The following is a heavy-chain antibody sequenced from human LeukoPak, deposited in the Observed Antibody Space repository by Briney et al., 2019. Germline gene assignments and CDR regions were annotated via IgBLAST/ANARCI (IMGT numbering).Heavy chain of an antibody. Sequence: SVKDSCKASGGTFSSYAISWVRQAPGQGLEWMGRIIPILGIANYAQKFQGRVTITADKSTSTAYMELSSLRSEDTAVYYCARGSGSYSPAYYYYGMDVWGQGTTVTVSS. CDR2: IIPILGIA. J-gene: IGHJ6*02. CDR1: GGTFSSYA. V-gene: IGHV1-69*04. CDR3: ARGSGSYSPAYYYYGMDV. D-gene: IGHD1-26*01.